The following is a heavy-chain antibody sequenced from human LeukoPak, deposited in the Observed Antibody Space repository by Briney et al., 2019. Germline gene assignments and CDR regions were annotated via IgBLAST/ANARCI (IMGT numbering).Heavy chain of an antibody. CDR3: ARAGYYDFWSGYRYNWFDP. CDR2: IYTSGST. Sequence: PSETLSLTCTVSGGSISSYYWSWIRQPAGKGLEWIGRIYTSGSTNYNPSLKSRVTMSVDTSKNQFSLKLSSVTAADTAVYYCARAGYYDFWSGYRYNWFDPWGQGTLVTVSS. CDR1: GGSISSYY. J-gene: IGHJ5*02. V-gene: IGHV4-4*07. D-gene: IGHD3-3*01.